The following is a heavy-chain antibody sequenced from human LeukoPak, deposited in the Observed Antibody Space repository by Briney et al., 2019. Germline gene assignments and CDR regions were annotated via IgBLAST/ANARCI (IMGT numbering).Heavy chain of an antibody. V-gene: IGHV4-31*03. CDR3: ASYGVILDAFDI. Sequence: ASETLSLTCTVSGGSISSGGFYWSWIRQHPGKGLEWIGYIYYSGSTYYNPSLKSRVTISVDTSKNQFSLKLSSVTAADTAVYYCASYGVILDAFDIWGQGTMVTVSS. D-gene: IGHD1-26*01. J-gene: IGHJ3*02. CDR1: GGSISSGGFY. CDR2: IYYSGST.